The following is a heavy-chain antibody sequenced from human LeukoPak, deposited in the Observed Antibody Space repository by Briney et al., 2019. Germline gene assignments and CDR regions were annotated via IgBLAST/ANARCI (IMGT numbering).Heavy chain of an antibody. D-gene: IGHD6-13*01. CDR1: GFTFSSYA. CDR3: ARESIAAAGTDY. CDR2: ISSNGGST. J-gene: IGHJ4*02. Sequence: PGGSLRLSCSASGFTFSSYAMHWVRQAPGKGLEYVSAISSNGGSTYYADSVKGRFTISRDNSKNTLYLQMNSLRAEDTAVYYCARESIAAAGTDYWGQGTLVTVSS. V-gene: IGHV3-64*04.